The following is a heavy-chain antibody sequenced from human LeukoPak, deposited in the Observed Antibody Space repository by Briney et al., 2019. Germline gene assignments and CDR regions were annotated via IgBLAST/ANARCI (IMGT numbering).Heavy chain of an antibody. CDR3: AKEVTMVRGAKQAGYDAFDI. CDR2: ISGSGGST. V-gene: IGHV3-23*01. Sequence: GGSLRLSCAASGFTFSSYGMSWLRQAPGQGLEWVSAISGSGGSTYYADSVKGRFTISRDNSKNTLYLQMNSLRAEDTAVYYCAKEVTMVRGAKQAGYDAFDIWGQGTMVTVSS. J-gene: IGHJ3*02. D-gene: IGHD3-10*01. CDR1: GFTFSSYG.